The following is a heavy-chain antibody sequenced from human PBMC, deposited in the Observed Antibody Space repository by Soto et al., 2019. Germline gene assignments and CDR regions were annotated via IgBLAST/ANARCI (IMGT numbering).Heavy chain of an antibody. CDR1: GFTFSTYS. CDR3: AREYTAWPLAYGLDV. J-gene: IGHJ6*02. CDR2: ISSRSDI. Sequence: PGGSMRLSCVGSGFTFSTYSINWVRQAPGKGLEWVSSISSRSDIYYADSVKGRFTISRDNAKNSVSLQMNSLRAEDTAVYYCAREYTAWPLAYGLDVWGQGTTVTVSS. V-gene: IGHV3-21*01. D-gene: IGHD2-2*02.